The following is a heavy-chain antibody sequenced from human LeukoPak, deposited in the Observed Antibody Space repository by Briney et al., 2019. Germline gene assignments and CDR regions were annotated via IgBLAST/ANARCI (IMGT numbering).Heavy chain of an antibody. CDR3: ARLDRRQFTSFDY. J-gene: IGHJ4*02. D-gene: IGHD4-11*01. CDR2: IYSEGST. Sequence: GGSLRLSCAASGFTVSNTYMSWVRQAPGKGLEWVSAIYSEGSTYYLDSVRGRFTISRDSSNNTLYLQMNSLRADDTAVYYCARLDRRQFTSFDYWGQGTLITVS. V-gene: IGHV3-53*01. CDR1: GFTVSNTY.